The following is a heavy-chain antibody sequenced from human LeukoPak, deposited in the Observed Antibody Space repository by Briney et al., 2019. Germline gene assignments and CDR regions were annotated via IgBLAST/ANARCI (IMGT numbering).Heavy chain of an antibody. CDR3: ARDLGSSGYGPMDV. CDR2: ISYDGTNK. J-gene: IGHJ6*02. D-gene: IGHD3-22*01. Sequence: GGSLRLSCAASGFTFSSYAMHWVRQAPGKGLEWVAIISYDGTNKYHADSVKGRFTISRDNSTLYLQMNSLRAEDTAVYFCARDLGSSGYGPMDVWGQGTTVIVSS. CDR1: GFTFSSYA. V-gene: IGHV3-30*04.